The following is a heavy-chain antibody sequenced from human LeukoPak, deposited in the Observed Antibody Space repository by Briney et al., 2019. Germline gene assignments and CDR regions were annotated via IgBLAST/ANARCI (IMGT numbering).Heavy chain of an antibody. CDR3: ARPGYYYDSRGYLY. J-gene: IGHJ4*02. CDR2: INHSGST. Sequence: SETLSLTYAVYGGSFSGYYWSWIRRPPGKGLEWIGEINHSGSTNYNPSLKSRVTISVDTSKNQFSLKLSSVTAADTAVYYCARPGYYYDSRGYLYWGQGTLVTVSS. D-gene: IGHD3-22*01. CDR1: GGSFSGYY. V-gene: IGHV4-34*01.